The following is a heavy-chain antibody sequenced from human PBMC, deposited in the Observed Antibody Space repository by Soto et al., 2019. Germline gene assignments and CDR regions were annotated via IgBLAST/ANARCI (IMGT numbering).Heavy chain of an antibody. J-gene: IGHJ6*02. CDR2: IWYDGSNK. CDR3: ARDLAAAGTFGMDV. Sequence: QVQLVESGGGVVQPGRSLRLSCAASGFTFSSYGMHWVRQAPGKGLEWVAVIWYDGSNKYYADSVKGRFTISRDNSKNTLYLQMNSLRAEDTAVYYCARDLAAAGTFGMDVWGQGTTVTVSS. CDR1: GFTFSSYG. V-gene: IGHV3-33*01. D-gene: IGHD6-13*01.